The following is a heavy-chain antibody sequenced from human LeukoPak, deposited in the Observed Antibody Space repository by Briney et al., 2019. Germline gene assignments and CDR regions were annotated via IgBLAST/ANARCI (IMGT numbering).Heavy chain of an antibody. CDR3: VRDWGGGSGAGIDC. D-gene: IGHD3-10*01. V-gene: IGHV3-7*01. Sequence: GGSLRLSCAASGFTFSSYWMSWVRQAPGKGLEWVANIKQDGSEKYYVDSVKGRFTISRDDAKNSLHLQMNGLRGDDTALYYCVRDWGGGSGAGIDCWGQGTLVTVSS. CDR2: IKQDGSEK. CDR1: GFTFSSYW. J-gene: IGHJ4*02.